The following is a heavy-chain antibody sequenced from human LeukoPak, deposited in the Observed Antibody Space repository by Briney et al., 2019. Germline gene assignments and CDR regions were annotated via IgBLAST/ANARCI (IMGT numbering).Heavy chain of an antibody. CDR3: ARYTVTTFLYRND. V-gene: IGHV4-39*01. Sequence: SETLSLTCTVSGGSISSSSYYWGWIRQPPGKGLEWIGSVYYSGSTYYNPSLKSRVTISVDTSKNQFSLKLSSVTAADTAVYYCARYTVTTFLYRNDWGQGTLVTVSS. CDR2: VYYSGST. CDR1: GGSISSSSYY. J-gene: IGHJ4*02. D-gene: IGHD4-17*01.